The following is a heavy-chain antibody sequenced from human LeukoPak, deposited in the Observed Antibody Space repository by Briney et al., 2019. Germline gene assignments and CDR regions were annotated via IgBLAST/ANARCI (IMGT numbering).Heavy chain of an antibody. CDR2: IYPGDSDT. CDR3: ARSIPSRYYYYYGMDV. CDR1: GYSFTSCW. Sequence: GESLKISCKGSGYSFTSCWIGWVRQMPGKGLEWMGIIYPGDSDTRYSPSFQGQVTISADKSISTAYLQWSSLKASDTAMYYCARSIPSRYYYYYGMDVWGQGTTVTVSS. V-gene: IGHV5-51*01. D-gene: IGHD2-2*02. J-gene: IGHJ6*02.